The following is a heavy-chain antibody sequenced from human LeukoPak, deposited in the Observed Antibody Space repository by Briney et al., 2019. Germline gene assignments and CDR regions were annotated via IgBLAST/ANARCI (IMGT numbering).Heavy chain of an antibody. CDR3: ASVSPHSGSYSGEMDV. Sequence: ASVKVSCKASGYTFTSYDINWVRQATGQGLEWMGWINPNSGNTGYPQKFQGRVTMTRDTSISTAYLQWSSLKASDTAMYYCASVSPHSGSYSGEMDVWGQGTTVTVSS. V-gene: IGHV1-8*01. D-gene: IGHD3-10*01. CDR1: GYTFTSYD. CDR2: INPNSGNT. J-gene: IGHJ6*02.